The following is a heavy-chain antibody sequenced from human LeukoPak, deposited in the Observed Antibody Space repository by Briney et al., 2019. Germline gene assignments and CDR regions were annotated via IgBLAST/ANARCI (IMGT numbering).Heavy chain of an antibody. CDR1: GFTFSSYA. V-gene: IGHV3-30*04. CDR3: ARESQVPGIKNCNLNRPFDY. J-gene: IGHJ4*02. CDR2: ISYDGSNK. Sequence: PGGSLRPSCAASGFTFSSYAMHWVRQAPGKGLEWVAVISYDGSNKYYADSVKGRFTISRDNSKNTLYLQMNSLRAEDTAVYYCARESQVPGIKNCNLNRPFDYWGQGTLVTVSS. D-gene: IGHD1-1*01.